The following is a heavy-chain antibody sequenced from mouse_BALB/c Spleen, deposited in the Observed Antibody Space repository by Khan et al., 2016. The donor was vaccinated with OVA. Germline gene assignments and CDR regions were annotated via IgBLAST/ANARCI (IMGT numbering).Heavy chain of an antibody. CDR1: GFNIKDTY. CDR2: IDPEFGNT. D-gene: IGHD1-2*01. J-gene: IGHJ4*01. V-gene: IGHV14-3*02. Sequence: VQLQQSGAELVKPGASVKLSCTASGFNIKDTYIHWAKQRPEQGLEWIGRIDPEFGNTKYDPKFQDKATIIADTSSNTAYLHLSSLTSEDTAVYFCTRTEIHYYGSYAMDYWGQGTSVTVSS. CDR3: TRTEIHYYGSYAMDY.